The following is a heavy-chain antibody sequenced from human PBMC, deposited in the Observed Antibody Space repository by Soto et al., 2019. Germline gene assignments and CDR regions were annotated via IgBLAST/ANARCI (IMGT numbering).Heavy chain of an antibody. CDR2: IYYSGST. D-gene: IGHD3-10*01. CDR1: GGSISSGGYY. V-gene: IGHV4-31*03. CDR3: ARGVTMVRGVIHTPNFDY. J-gene: IGHJ4*02. Sequence: QVQLQESGPGLVKPSQTLSLTCTVSGGSISSGGYYWSWIRQHPGKGLEWIGYIYYSGSTYYNPSLKSRVTLSVDTSKNQFALELSCVTAADTAVYYCARGVTMVRGVIHTPNFDYWGQGTLVTVSS.